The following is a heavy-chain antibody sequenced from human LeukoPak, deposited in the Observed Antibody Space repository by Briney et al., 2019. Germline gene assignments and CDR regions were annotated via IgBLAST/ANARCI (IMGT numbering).Heavy chain of an antibody. Sequence: GGSLRLSCAASGFTFSSYAMSWVRQAPGKGLEWVSAISGSGGSTYYADSVKGRFTISRDNSKNTLYLQMHSLRGEDTAVYYCAKFKNPGYDYYYMDVWGKGTTVTVSS. V-gene: IGHV3-23*01. CDR2: ISGSGGST. CDR3: AKFKNPGYDYYYMDV. D-gene: IGHD1-14*01. J-gene: IGHJ6*03. CDR1: GFTFSSYA.